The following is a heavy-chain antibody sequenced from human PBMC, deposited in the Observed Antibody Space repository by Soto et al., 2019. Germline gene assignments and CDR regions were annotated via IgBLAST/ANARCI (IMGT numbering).Heavy chain of an antibody. D-gene: IGHD3-3*01. Sequence: GGSLRLSCAASGFTLSNFWMHWVRQVPGKGLVWVSRINDDGSRTKYADSVEGRLTISRDTAKNTLYLQMDSLRVEDTAVYYCVRDHHDYDFWSGNPRGYFDLWGRGTLVTVSS. CDR3: VRDHHDYDFWSGNPRGYFDL. CDR2: INDDGSRT. CDR1: GFTLSNFW. J-gene: IGHJ2*01. V-gene: IGHV3-74*01.